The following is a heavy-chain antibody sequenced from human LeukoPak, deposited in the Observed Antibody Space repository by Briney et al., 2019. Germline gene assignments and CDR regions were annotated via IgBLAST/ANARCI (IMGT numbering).Heavy chain of an antibody. V-gene: IGHV3-30-3*01. D-gene: IGHD6-13*01. Sequence: GGSLRLSCAASGFTFSSYAMHWVRQAPGKGLEWVAVISYDGSNKYYADSVKGRFTISRDNSKNTLYLQMNSLRAEDTAVYYCANNRRIAAAGTVDYWGQGTLVTVSS. CDR3: ANNRRIAAAGTVDY. CDR1: GFTFSSYA. J-gene: IGHJ4*02. CDR2: ISYDGSNK.